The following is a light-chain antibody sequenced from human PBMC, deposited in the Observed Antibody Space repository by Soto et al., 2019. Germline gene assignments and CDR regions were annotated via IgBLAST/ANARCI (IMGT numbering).Light chain of an antibody. CDR2: VAS. CDR3: QQYYEFPLT. Sequence: AIRMTQSPSSLSASPVDRVTITCRASQDISSYLAWYQQKPGKAPNLLIYVASTLHSGVPSRFSGSGSGTDFTLTISRLQSEDFATYYCQQYYEFPLTFGGGTKVDIK. J-gene: IGKJ4*01. CDR1: QDISSY. V-gene: IGKV1-8*01.